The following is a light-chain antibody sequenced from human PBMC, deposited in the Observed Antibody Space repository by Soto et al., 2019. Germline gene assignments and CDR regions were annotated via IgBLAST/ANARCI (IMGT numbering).Light chain of an antibody. J-gene: IGKJ4*01. CDR3: QQYNSWPLT. Sequence: EIVMTQSPATLSVSPGERATLSSSASQSVGSDLAGYQQKPGQAPRLVIYDIFTQATGVPTRISGSGSGTEFTLTISSLQSDDFTVYYCQQYNSWPLTLRGDTNLQIQ. CDR1: QSVGSD. V-gene: IGKV3D-15*01. CDR2: DIF.